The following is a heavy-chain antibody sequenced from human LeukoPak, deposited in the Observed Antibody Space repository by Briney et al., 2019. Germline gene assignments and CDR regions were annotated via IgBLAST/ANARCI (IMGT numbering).Heavy chain of an antibody. CDR3: ARHARYCSGGSCLRGPYYYYYYMDV. V-gene: IGHV4-39*01. D-gene: IGHD2-15*01. CDR2: MHYSGST. CDR1: GGSISSSSYY. J-gene: IGHJ6*03. Sequence: PSETLSLTCTVSGGSISSSSYYWGWIRQPPGKGLEWIGSMHYSGSTYYNPSLNSRVTISVDTSKDQFSLKLSSVTAANTAVYYCARHARYCSGGSCLRGPYYYYYYMDVWGKGTTVTVSS.